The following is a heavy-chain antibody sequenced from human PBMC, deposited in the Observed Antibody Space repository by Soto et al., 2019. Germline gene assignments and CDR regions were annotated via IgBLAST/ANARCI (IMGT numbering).Heavy chain of an antibody. CDR2: IYHSGST. D-gene: IGHD3-10*01. CDR3: ARDVWFGELFNYYYGMDF. J-gene: IGHJ6*02. V-gene: IGHV4-4*02. CDR1: GGSISSSNW. Sequence: QVQLQESGPGLVKPSGTLSLTCAVSGGSISSSNWWSWVRQPPGKGLEWIGEIYHSGSTNYNPSLKSRVTITVDKSKNQFSLKLSSVTAADTAVYYCARDVWFGELFNYYYGMDFWGQGTTFTVSS.